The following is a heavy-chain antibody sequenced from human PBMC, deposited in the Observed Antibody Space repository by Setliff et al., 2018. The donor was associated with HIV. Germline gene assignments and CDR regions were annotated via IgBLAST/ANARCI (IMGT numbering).Heavy chain of an antibody. CDR3: ARDPELKQWLVRSPSFYFDY. J-gene: IGHJ4*02. CDR1: GYTFSDYY. V-gene: IGHV1-2*02. Sequence: GASVKVSCKASGYTFSDYYIHWVRQAPGQGLEYMGYIIPNSGGTMFARKFQDRVTMTRDTSISTVYLELSRLTSDDTAVYFCARDPELKQWLVRSPSFYFDYWGQGTLVTVSS. CDR2: IIPNSGGT. D-gene: IGHD6-19*01.